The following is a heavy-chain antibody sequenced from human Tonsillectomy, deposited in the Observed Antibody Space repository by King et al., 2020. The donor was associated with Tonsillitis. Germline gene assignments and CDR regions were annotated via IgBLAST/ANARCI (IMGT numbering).Heavy chain of an antibody. D-gene: IGHD2-2*01. CDR1: GFTFSSYT. J-gene: IGHJ6*02. V-gene: IGHV3-30*04. CDR2: ISYDGSNK. Sequence: VQLVESGGGVVQSGRSLRLSCAASGFTFSSYTMHWVRQAPGKGLEWVAFISYDGSNKYYADSVKGRFTISRDNAKNTLYLQMNSLRAEDTAVYYCSRSTLQYCSSTSCFFNYGVDVWGQGTTVTVSS. CDR3: SRSTLQYCSSTSCFFNYGVDV.